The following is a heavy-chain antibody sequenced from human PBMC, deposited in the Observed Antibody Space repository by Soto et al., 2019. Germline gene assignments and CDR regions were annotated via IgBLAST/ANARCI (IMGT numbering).Heavy chain of an antibody. CDR2: ISSSGDYI. CDR3: ERASTNRQQGMDV. CDR1: GFTFSTYS. V-gene: IGHV3-21*01. D-gene: IGHD2-2*01. Sequence: PGGSLRLSCAASGFTFSTYSINWVRQAPGKGLEWVSSISSSGDYIYYADSVKGRFTISRDNAKNSVFLQMDSLRADDTALYFCERASTNRQQGMDVWGHGTAVTVSS. J-gene: IGHJ6*02.